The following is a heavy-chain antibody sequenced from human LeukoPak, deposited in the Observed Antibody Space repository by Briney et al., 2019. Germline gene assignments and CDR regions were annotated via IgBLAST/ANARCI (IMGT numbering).Heavy chain of an antibody. Sequence: PSETLSLTCTVSGGSISSYYWSWIRQPPGKGLEWIGEINHSGSTNYNPSLKSRVTISVDTSKNQFSLKLSSVTAADTAVYYCARGRAIVVVINGYYYGMDVWGQGTTVTVSS. D-gene: IGHD3-22*01. V-gene: IGHV4-34*01. CDR1: GGSISSYY. CDR3: ARGRAIVVVINGYYYGMDV. J-gene: IGHJ6*02. CDR2: INHSGST.